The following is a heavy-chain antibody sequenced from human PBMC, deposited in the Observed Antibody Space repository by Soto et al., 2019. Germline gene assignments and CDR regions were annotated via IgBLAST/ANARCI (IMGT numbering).Heavy chain of an antibody. V-gene: IGHV3-15*01. CDR1: GFTFSNAW. CDR2: IKSKTDGGTT. Sequence: GGSLRLSCAASGFTFSNAWMSWVRQAPGKGLEWVGRIKSKTDGGTTDYAAPVKGRFTISRDDSKNTLYLQMNSLKTEDTAVYYCAKDQRFLEWLGAKQEYYYYGMDVWGQGTTVTVSS. D-gene: IGHD3-3*01. J-gene: IGHJ6*02. CDR3: AKDQRFLEWLGAKQEYYYYGMDV.